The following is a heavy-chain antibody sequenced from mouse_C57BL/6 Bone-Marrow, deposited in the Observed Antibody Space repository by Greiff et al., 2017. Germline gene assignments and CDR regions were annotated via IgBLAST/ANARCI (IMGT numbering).Heavy chain of an antibody. D-gene: IGHD1-1*01. CDR1: GFTFSNYW. V-gene: IGHV6-3*01. CDR2: IRLKSDNYAT. J-gene: IGHJ4*01. CDR3: TVLIPPYYYGSSSRYAMDY. Sequence: DVMLVESGGGLVQPGGSMKLSCVASGFTFSNYWMNWVRQSPEKGLEWVAQIRLKSDNYATPYAEAVKGRFTISRDDSKSSVYLQMNNLRAEDTGIYYCTVLIPPYYYGSSSRYAMDYWGQGTSVTVSS.